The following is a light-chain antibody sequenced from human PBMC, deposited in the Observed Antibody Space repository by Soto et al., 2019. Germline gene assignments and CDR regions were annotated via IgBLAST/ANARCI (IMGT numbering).Light chain of an antibody. V-gene: IGKV3-15*01. J-gene: IGKJ1*01. Sequence: EVVMTQSPATLSVSPGERVTLSCRASQSVGSDLAWYQQRLGQGPRFLIYGASTRAPGIPARFSGSGSGTEFTLTISRLQAEDFAVYYCQQYNHWLWTFGQGTKVEI. CDR2: GAS. CDR1: QSVGSD. CDR3: QQYNHWLWT.